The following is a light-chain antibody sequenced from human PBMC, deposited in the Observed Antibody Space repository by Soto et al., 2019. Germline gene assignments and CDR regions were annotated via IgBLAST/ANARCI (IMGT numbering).Light chain of an antibody. J-gene: IGKJ4*01. CDR2: TAS. Sequence: EIVLTQSPATLSLSPGERATLSCRASESISSNLAWYQQKRGQAPRLLIYTASNRATGIPARFSGSGSGTDFTLTISSLEPEDYEVYYCQQRSNWPPLTCGGGTKVEIK. CDR3: QQRSNWPPLT. V-gene: IGKV3-11*01. CDR1: ESISSN.